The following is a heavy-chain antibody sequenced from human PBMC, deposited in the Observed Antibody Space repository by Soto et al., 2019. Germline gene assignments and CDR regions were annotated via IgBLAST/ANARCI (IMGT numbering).Heavy chain of an antibody. J-gene: IGHJ5*02. CDR3: ARGTSSSWYNWFDP. CDR1: GGSISSYY. V-gene: IGHV4-59*01. D-gene: IGHD6-13*01. Sequence: SETLSLTCTVSGGSISSYYWSWIRQPPGKGLEWIGYIYCSGSTNYNPSLKSRVTISVDTSKNQFPLKLSSVTAADTAVYYCARGTSSSWYNWFDPWGQGTLVT. CDR2: IYCSGST.